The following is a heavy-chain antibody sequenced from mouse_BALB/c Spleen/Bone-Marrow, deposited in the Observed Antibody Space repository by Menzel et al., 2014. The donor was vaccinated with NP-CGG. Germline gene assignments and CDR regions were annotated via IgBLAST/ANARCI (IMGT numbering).Heavy chain of an antibody. CDR2: INPGSGGT. CDR1: GYAFTNYL. D-gene: IGHD1-2*01. V-gene: IGHV1-54*01. Sequence: QVQLQQSGAERVRPGTSVKVSCKASGYAFTNYLIEWVKQRPGQGLEWIGVINPGSGGTNYNEKFKGKATLTADKSSSTAYMQLSSLTSDDSAVYFCARHYYGAMDYWGQGTSVTVSS. CDR3: ARHYYGAMDY. J-gene: IGHJ4*01.